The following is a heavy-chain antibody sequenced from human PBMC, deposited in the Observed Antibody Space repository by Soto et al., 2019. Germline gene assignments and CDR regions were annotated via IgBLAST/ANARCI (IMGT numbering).Heavy chain of an antibody. CDR1: GGSISSSSYY. V-gene: IGHV4-39*01. J-gene: IGHJ3*02. Sequence: SETLSLTCTVSGGSISSSSYYWGWIRQPPGKGLEWIGSIYYSGSTYYNPSLKSRVTISVDTSKNQFSLKLSSVTAADTAVYYCAKGGSGSYCNAFDISGQGTMHTVSS. D-gene: IGHD3-10*01. CDR2: IYYSGST. CDR3: AKGGSGSYCNAFDI.